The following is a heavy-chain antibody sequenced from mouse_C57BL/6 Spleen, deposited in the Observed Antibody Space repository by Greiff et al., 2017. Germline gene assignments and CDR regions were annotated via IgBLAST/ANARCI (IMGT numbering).Heavy chain of an antibody. D-gene: IGHD1-1*01. CDR3: ARGFITTVVELFDY. Sequence: QVQLQQSGAELVKPGASVKISCKASGYAFSSYWLNWVKQRPGKGLEWIGQLSPGDGDTNYNGKFKGKATLTADKSSSTAYMQLSSHTSEDSAVYFCARGFITTVVELFDYWGKGTTLTVSS. CDR1: GYAFSSYW. J-gene: IGHJ2*01. V-gene: IGHV1-80*01. CDR2: LSPGDGDT.